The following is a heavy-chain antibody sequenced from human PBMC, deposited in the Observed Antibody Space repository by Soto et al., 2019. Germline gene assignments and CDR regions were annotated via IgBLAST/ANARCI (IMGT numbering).Heavy chain of an antibody. CDR3: ARAFDILTRYYFDY. Sequence: SETLSLTCTVSGGSIRSGDYYWSWIRQPQGKGLEWIGYIYYSGSTYYNPSLKSRVTISVDTSKNHFSLKLSSVTAADTAVYYCARAFDILTRYYFDYWGQETLVTVS. D-gene: IGHD3-9*01. V-gene: IGHV4-30-4*01. J-gene: IGHJ4*02. CDR2: IYYSGST. CDR1: GGSIRSGDYY.